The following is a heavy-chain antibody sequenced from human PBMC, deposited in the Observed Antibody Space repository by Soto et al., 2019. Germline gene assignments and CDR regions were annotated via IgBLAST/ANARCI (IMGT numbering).Heavy chain of an antibody. J-gene: IGHJ4*02. Sequence: QVQLVESGGGVVQPGRSLRLSCAASGFTFSSYAMHWVRQAPGKGLEWVAVISYDGSNKYYADSVKGRFTISRDNSKKTLYLQMNSLRAEDTAVYYCARGGMITFGGVIVHWGQGTLVTVSS. D-gene: IGHD3-16*02. CDR1: GFTFSSYA. CDR2: ISYDGSNK. CDR3: ARGGMITFGGVIVH. V-gene: IGHV3-30-3*01.